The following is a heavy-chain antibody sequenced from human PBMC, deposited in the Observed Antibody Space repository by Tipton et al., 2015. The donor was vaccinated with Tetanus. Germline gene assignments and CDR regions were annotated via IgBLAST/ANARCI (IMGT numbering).Heavy chain of an antibody. D-gene: IGHD4-17*01. Sequence: SLRLSCAASGFTFSKYAMSWVRQAPGKGLEWVSGFSGSADSISYADSVKGRFTICRDISKNTLYLQMNSLRAEDTAVYYCAKWVKYGDCVLGYSFIAQWGQGTLVSVSS. CDR1: GFTFSKYA. CDR2: FSGSADSI. CDR3: AKWVKYGDCVLGYSFIAQ. J-gene: IGHJ4*02. V-gene: IGHV3-23*01.